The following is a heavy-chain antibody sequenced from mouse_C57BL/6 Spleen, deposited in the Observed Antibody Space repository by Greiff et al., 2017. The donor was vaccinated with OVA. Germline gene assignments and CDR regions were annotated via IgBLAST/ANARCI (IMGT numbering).Heavy chain of an antibody. J-gene: IGHJ2*01. V-gene: IGHV1-4*01. CDR3: ARDDGSSYFDY. D-gene: IGHD1-1*01. CDR2: INPSRGYT. Sequence: VKLLESGAELARPGASVKMSCKASGYTFTSYTMHWVKQRPGQGLEWIGYINPSRGYTRYNQKFKDKATLTSYKSSSTAYMQLSSLTSEDSAVYYCARDDGSSYFDYWGQGTTLTVSS. CDR1: GYTFTSYT.